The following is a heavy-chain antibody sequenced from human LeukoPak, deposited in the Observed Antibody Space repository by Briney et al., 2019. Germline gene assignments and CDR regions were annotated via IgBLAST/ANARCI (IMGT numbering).Heavy chain of an antibody. V-gene: IGHV3-48*01. D-gene: IGHD3-22*01. J-gene: IGHJ4*02. Sequence: GGSLRLSCAASGFTFSNYNMDWVRQAPGKGLEWVSYIDRSSTIIYYADSVKGRFTISRDNAKNSLYLQMNSLRAEDSAVYYCARGITMIVDYWGQGTLVTVSS. CDR2: IDRSSTII. CDR1: GFTFSNYN. CDR3: ARGITMIVDY.